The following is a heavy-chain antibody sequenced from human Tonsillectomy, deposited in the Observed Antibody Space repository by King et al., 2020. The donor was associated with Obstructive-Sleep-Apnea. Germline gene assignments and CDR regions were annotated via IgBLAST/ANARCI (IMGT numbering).Heavy chain of an antibody. Sequence: QLQESGPGLVKPSETLSLTCTVSGGSISSYYWSWIRQPPGKGLEWIGYIFYSGSTNYNPSLTSRVTISVDTSNNKLSLKLSPVTAADTAVYYCGRHESTLLRYFDWLFGYWGQGTLVTVSS. CDR3: GRHESTLLRYFDWLFGY. D-gene: IGHD3-9*01. CDR1: GGSISSYY. J-gene: IGHJ4*02. CDR2: IFYSGST. V-gene: IGHV4-59*08.